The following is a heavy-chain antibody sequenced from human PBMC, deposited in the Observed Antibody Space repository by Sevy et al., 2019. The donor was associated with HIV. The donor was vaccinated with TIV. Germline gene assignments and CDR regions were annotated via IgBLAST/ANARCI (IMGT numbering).Heavy chain of an antibody. D-gene: IGHD5-18*01. Sequence: GGSLRLSCAASGFTFSSYWMSWVRQAPGKGLEWVANIKQDGSGKYYVDSVKGRFTISRDNAKNSLYLQMNSLRAEDTAVYYCARGYSNLRGYSYGTYYFDYWGQGTLVTVSS. V-gene: IGHV3-7*04. CDR3: ARGYSNLRGYSYGTYYFDY. CDR1: GFTFSSYW. J-gene: IGHJ4*02. CDR2: IKQDGSGK.